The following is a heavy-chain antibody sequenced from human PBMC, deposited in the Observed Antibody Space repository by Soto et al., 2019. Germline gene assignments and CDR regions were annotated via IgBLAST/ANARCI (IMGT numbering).Heavy chain of an antibody. CDR3: ASNLAAGDY. CDR1: GYTFTNSY. CDR2: LNPNGGST. Sequence: QVQLVQSGAELKKPGASVKVSCKASGYTFTNSYIHWVRQAPGQGLEWMALLNPNGGSTNYAQNFQGRVTVTRDTYTSTVYMELTSLTSEDTAVYYCASNLAAGDYWGQGTLGTVSS. J-gene: IGHJ4*02. V-gene: IGHV1-46*01. D-gene: IGHD6-13*01.